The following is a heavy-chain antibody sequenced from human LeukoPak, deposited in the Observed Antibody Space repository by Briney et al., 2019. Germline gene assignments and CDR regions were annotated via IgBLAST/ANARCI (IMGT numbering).Heavy chain of an antibody. J-gene: IGHJ4*02. CDR3: AKDRVPGGYYDFWSGYYSDFDY. CDR1: GFTFSSYG. D-gene: IGHD3-3*01. Sequence: HPGGSLRLSCAASGFTFSSYGMHWVRPAPGKGLEWGAVIWYDGSNKYYADSVKGRFTIPRDNSKNTLYLQMNSLRAEDTAVYYCAKDRVPGGYYDFWSGYYSDFDYWGQGTLVTVSS. CDR2: IWYDGSNK. V-gene: IGHV3-33*06.